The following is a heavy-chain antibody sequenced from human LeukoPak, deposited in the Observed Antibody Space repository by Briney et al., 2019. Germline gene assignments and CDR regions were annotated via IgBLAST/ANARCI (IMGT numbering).Heavy chain of an antibody. CDR1: GXSVSSNNSA. Sequence: SQTLSLTCAISGXSVSSNNSAWVWIRRSPSRGLEWLGRTYYRSKWYHDYAVSVKSRISFNPDTSKNQFFLQLNSVTPEDTAVYYCARDVNGAFTRSWFDPWGQGTRVTVS. J-gene: IGHJ5*02. CDR2: TYYRSKWYH. CDR3: ARDVNGAFTRSWFDP. V-gene: IGHV6-1*01. D-gene: IGHD4-17*01.